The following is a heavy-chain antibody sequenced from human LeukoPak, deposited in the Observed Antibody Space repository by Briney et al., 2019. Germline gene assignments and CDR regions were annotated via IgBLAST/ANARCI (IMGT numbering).Heavy chain of an antibody. CDR1: GGTFSSYA. Sequence: ASVKVSCKASGGTFSSYAISWVRQAPGQGLEWMGGIIPIFGTANYAQKFQGRVTITADESTSTAYMELSSLRSEDTAVYYCARGRGLGYYYDSSGYANAFDIWGQGTMVTVSS. CDR3: ARGRGLGYYYDSSGYANAFDI. CDR2: IIPIFGTA. V-gene: IGHV1-69*13. J-gene: IGHJ3*02. D-gene: IGHD3-22*01.